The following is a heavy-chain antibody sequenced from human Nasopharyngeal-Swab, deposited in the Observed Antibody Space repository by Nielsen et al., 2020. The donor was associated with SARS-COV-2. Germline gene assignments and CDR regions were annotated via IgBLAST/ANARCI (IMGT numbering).Heavy chain of an antibody. D-gene: IGHD3-10*01. J-gene: IGHJ4*02. CDR2: ISYDGSNK. CDR1: GFTFSSYG. CDR3: ASRVRGGRYFDY. V-gene: IGHV3-30*03. Sequence: GESLKISCAASGFTFSSYGMHWVRQAPGKGLEWVAVISYDGSNKYYADSVKGRFTISRDNAKNSLYLQMNSLRAEDTAVYYCASRVRGGRYFDYWGQGTLVTVSS.